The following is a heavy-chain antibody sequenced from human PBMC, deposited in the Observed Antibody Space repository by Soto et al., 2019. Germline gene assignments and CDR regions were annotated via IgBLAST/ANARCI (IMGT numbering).Heavy chain of an antibody. Sequence: EVPLLESGGGLVQPGGSLRLSCTGSGFTFSSYAMNWVRQAPGKGLESVASISGSGGTTYYADSVKGRFTISRDNSKNTLYLQMSSLRAEDTAVYYCAKNGRAAAINNWFDPWGQGTLVTVSS. J-gene: IGHJ5*02. D-gene: IGHD6-13*01. CDR2: ISGSGGTT. CDR3: AKNGRAAAINNWFDP. CDR1: GFTFSSYA. V-gene: IGHV3-23*01.